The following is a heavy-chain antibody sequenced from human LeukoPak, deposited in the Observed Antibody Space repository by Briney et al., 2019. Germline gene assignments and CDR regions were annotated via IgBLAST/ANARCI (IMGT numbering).Heavy chain of an antibody. V-gene: IGHV3-9*01. D-gene: IGHD3-9*01. J-gene: IGHJ4*02. CDR3: AKTVLRYPGGFDC. CDR2: INWNSGNI. CDR1: GFTCDDYA. Sequence: PGGSLRLSCAASGFTCDDYAMHWVRQAPGKGLEWVSGINWNSGNIDYAGSVKGRFTISRDNAETSLYLQMNSLRSEDTALYYCAKTVLRYPGGFDCWGPGTLVTVSS.